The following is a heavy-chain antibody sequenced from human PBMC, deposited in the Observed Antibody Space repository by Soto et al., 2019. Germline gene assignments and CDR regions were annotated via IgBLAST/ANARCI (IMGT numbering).Heavy chain of an antibody. Sequence: QVQLQESGPGLVKPSQTLSLTCTVSGDYIGTGGYYWDWIRQHPGKGPEWIGYIHYSGNTYYNPSLKSRLTISLDTSKNQFSLHLSSVTAADTAVYYCATNHDDISGRTPLLFDSLGQGTLVTVSS. CDR1: GDYIGTGGYY. J-gene: IGHJ4*02. CDR3: ATNHDDISGRTPLLFDS. D-gene: IGHD3-22*01. CDR2: IHYSGNT. V-gene: IGHV4-31*03.